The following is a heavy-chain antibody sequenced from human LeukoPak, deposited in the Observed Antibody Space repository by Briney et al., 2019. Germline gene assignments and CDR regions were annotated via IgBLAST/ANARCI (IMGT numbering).Heavy chain of an antibody. Sequence: PGGSLRLSCAASGFTFSSYAMHWVRQAPGKGLEWVANIKQDGSEKYYVDSVKGRFTISRDNAKNSLYLQMNSLRAEDTAVYYCARGFSSGWYYYFDYWGQGTLVTVSS. CDR2: IKQDGSEK. V-gene: IGHV3-7*01. D-gene: IGHD6-19*01. CDR3: ARGFSSGWYYYFDY. CDR1: GFTFSSYA. J-gene: IGHJ4*02.